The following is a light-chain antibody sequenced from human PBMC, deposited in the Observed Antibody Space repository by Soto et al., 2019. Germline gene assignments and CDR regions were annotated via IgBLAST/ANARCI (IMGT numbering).Light chain of an antibody. CDR1: QSVSSSY. CDR3: QLYRISLYT. V-gene: IGKV3-20*01. Sequence: EVVLTQSPGTLSLSRGERATLSCRASQSVSSSYLAWYQQKPGQAPRLLIYETSTRATGIPDRFSGSGSGADFTLTISRLEPEDFAVYYCQLYRISLYTFGQGTNLEIK. CDR2: ETS. J-gene: IGKJ2*01.